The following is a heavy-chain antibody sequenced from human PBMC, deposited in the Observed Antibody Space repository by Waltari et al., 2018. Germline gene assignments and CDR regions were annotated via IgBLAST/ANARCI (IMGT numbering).Heavy chain of an antibody. D-gene: IGHD1-26*01. CDR3: ARGPPIVGAMDY. Sequence: QVRLQESGPGLVKPSETLSPTCTVSGNSISSPYYWGWIRQPPGKGLEWIGNIYHSGNTYYNPSLKSRVTLSVDTSKNQFSLKLNSVTAADTAVYYCARGPPIVGAMDYWGQGTLVTVSS. CDR1: GNSISSPYY. CDR2: IYHSGNT. J-gene: IGHJ4*02. V-gene: IGHV4-38-2*02.